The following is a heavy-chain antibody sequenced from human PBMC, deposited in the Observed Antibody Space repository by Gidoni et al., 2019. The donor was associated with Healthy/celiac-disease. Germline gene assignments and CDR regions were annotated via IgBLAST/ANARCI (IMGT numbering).Heavy chain of an antibody. D-gene: IGHD3-22*01. CDR3: ARDLGYYDSSGYLDY. J-gene: IGHJ4*02. CDR2: ISYDGSNK. CDR1: GFTFSSYA. Sequence: QVQLVESGGGVVQPGRSLRLLCAASGFTFSSYAMHWVRQAPGKGLEWVAVISYDGSNKYYADSVKGRFTISRDNSKNTLYLQMNSLRAEDTAVYYCARDLGYYDSSGYLDYWGQGTLVTVSS. V-gene: IGHV3-30-3*01.